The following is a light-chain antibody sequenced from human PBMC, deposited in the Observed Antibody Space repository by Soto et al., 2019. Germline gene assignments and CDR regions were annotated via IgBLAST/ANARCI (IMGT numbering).Light chain of an antibody. J-gene: IGLJ3*02. CDR2: RSD. CDR3: AAWDDSLKAWA. CDR1: SPNIGRST. Sequence: QSVLTQPPSASGTPGQRIIISCSGSSPNIGRSTVKWYRQLPGTAPKLLIGRSDQRPSGVPDRFSGAQTGTSASLAISGLQSEDDADYICAAWDDSLKAWAFGGGTKLTVL. V-gene: IGLV1-44*01.